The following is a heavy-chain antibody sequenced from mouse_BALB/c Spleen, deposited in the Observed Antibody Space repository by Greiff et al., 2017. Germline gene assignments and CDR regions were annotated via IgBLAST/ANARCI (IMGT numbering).Heavy chain of an antibody. CDR3: SRKWLLPYWYFDV. Sequence: EVNLVESGGGLVQPGGSLKLSCAASGFTFSSYGMSWVRQTPDKRLELVANINSNGGSTYYPDSVKGRFTISRDNAKNTLYLQMSSLKSEDTAMYYCSRKWLLPYWYFDVWGAGTTVTVSS. V-gene: IGHV5-6-3*01. CDR2: INSNGGST. D-gene: IGHD2-3*01. CDR1: GFTFSSYG. J-gene: IGHJ1*01.